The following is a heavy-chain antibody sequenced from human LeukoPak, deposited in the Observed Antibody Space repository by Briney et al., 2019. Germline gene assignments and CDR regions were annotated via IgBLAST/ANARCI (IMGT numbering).Heavy chain of an antibody. CDR2: MNPNSGNT. CDR1: GYTFTSYD. Sequence: ASVKVSCKASGYTFTSYDINWVRQATGQGLEWMGWMNPNSGNTGYAQKFQGRVTMTRNTSISTAYMELSSLRSEDTAVYYCARVSDYDFWSGYSEPFDYWGQGTLVTVSS. J-gene: IGHJ4*02. D-gene: IGHD3-3*01. CDR3: ARVSDYDFWSGYSEPFDY. V-gene: IGHV1-8*01.